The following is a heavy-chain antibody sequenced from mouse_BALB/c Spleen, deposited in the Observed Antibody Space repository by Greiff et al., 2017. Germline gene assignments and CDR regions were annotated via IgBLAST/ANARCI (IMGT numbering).Heavy chain of an antibody. CDR2: ISYDGSN. V-gene: IGHV3-6*02. J-gene: IGHJ3*01. CDR3: AYDEAY. D-gene: IGHD2-14*01. CDR1: GYSITSGYY. Sequence: VQLQQSGPGLVKPSQSLSLTCSVTGYSITSGYYWNWIRQFPGNKLEWMGYISYDGSNNYNPSLKNRISITRDTSKNQFFLKLNSVTTEDTATYYCAYDEAYWGQGTLVTVSA.